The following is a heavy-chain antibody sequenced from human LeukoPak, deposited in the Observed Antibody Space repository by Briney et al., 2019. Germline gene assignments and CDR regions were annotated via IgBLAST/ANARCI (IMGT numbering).Heavy chain of an antibody. CDR1: GGSIISATYY. CDR3: ARYSSSWIDY. D-gene: IGHD6-13*01. Sequence: SETLSLTCTVSGGSIISATYYWGWIRQSPGKGLEWIGSRYHSGTPYYNPSLQSRVTISVDTSKNQFSLKLSSVTAADTAVYYCARYSSSWIDYWGQGTLVTVSS. J-gene: IGHJ4*02. CDR2: RYHSGTP. V-gene: IGHV4-39*07.